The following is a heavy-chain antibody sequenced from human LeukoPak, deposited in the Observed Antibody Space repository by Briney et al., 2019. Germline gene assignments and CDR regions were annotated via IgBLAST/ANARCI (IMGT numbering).Heavy chain of an antibody. J-gene: IGHJ4*02. D-gene: IGHD2-2*01. V-gene: IGHV4-38-2*02. CDR2: IYHSGST. CDR1: GYSISSGYY. Sequence: SETLSLTCTVSGYSISSGYYWGWIRQPPGKGLEWIGSIYHSGSTYYNPSLKSRVTISVDTSKNQFSLKLSSVTAADTAVYYCAGGPMPPFDYWGQGTLFTVSS. CDR3: AGGPMPPFDY.